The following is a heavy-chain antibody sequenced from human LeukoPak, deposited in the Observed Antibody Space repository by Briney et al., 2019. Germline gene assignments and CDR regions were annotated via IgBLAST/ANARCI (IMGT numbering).Heavy chain of an antibody. Sequence: SETLSLTSAVYGGSFSGYYWSWIRQPPGKGLEWIGEINHSGSTNYNPSLKSRVTISVDTSKNQSSLKLSSVTAADTAVYYCARERRSGHTVDYWGQGTLVTVSS. CDR3: ARERRSGHTVDY. V-gene: IGHV4-34*01. D-gene: IGHD6-19*01. CDR2: INHSGST. CDR1: GGSFSGYY. J-gene: IGHJ4*02.